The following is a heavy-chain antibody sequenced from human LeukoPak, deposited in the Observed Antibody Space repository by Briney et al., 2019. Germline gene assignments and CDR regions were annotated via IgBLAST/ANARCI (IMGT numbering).Heavy chain of an antibody. V-gene: IGHV4-59*08. CDR2: IYCSGTT. J-gene: IGHJ4*02. Sequence: PSETLSLTCTVSGGSITYYYWSWIRQPPGKGLDWIGYIYCSGTTSYNPSLKSRVTISVDTSKNQFSLKLSSVTAADTAVYYCARHSGYNYGHSDYWGQGTLVTVSS. D-gene: IGHD5-18*01. CDR1: GGSITYYY. CDR3: ARHSGYNYGHSDY.